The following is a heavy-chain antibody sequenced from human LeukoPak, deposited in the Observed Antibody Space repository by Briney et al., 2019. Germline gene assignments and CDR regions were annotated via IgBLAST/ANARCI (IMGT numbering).Heavy chain of an antibody. CDR2: ISYDGSNK. V-gene: IGHV3-30-3*01. CDR3: ARDSSLTSMDV. J-gene: IGHJ6*02. CDR1: GFTFSSYA. Sequence: GGSLRLSCAASGFTFSSYAMHWVRQAPGKGLEWVAVISYDGSNKYYADSVKGRFTISRDNSKNTLYLQMNSLRAEDTAVYYCARDSSLTSMDVWGQGTTVTVSS. D-gene: IGHD6-13*01.